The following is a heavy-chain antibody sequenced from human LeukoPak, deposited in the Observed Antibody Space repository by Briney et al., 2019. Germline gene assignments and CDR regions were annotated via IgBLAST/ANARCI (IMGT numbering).Heavy chain of an antibody. Sequence: ASVKVSCKASGYTFTGYYMHWVRQAPGQGLEWMGWINPNSGGTNYAQKFQGRVTMTRDTSISTAYMELSRLRSDDTAVYYCARGDSSSSAYFQHWGQGTLVTVSS. J-gene: IGHJ1*01. CDR2: INPNSGGT. D-gene: IGHD6-6*01. CDR1: GYTFTGYY. V-gene: IGHV1-2*02. CDR3: ARGDSSSSAYFQH.